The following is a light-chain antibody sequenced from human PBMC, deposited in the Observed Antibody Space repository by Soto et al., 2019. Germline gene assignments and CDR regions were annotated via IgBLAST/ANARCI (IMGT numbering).Light chain of an antibody. V-gene: IGKV3-20*01. CDR1: QSVNSRN. CDR3: QHYDNTPLT. J-gene: IGKJ4*01. CDR2: GAS. Sequence: EVVLTQSPGTLSLSPGERAILSCRASQSVNSRNLAWYQQKHGQAPRLLISGASNRAAGIPARFRGSGSGTDFTLIIYRLEAEDFAVYYCQHYDNTPLTFGGGTKVEI.